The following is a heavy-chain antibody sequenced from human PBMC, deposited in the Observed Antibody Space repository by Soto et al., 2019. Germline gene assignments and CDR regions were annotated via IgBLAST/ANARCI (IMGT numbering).Heavy chain of an antibody. J-gene: IGHJ6*02. CDR1: GFTFSSYA. D-gene: IGHD3-9*01. CDR3: ARRYTLIPSGYYYGMDV. CDR2: ISGSGGST. V-gene: IGHV3-23*01. Sequence: PGGSLRLSCAASGFTFSSYAMSWVRQAPGKGLEWVSAISGSGGSTYYADSVKGRFTISRDNSKNTLYLQMNSLRAEDTAVYYCARRYTLIPSGYYYGMDVWGQGTTVTVSS.